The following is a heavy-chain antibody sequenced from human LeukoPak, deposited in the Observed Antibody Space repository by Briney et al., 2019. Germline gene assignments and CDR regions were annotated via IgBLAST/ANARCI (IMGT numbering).Heavy chain of an antibody. J-gene: IGHJ5*02. CDR1: GYTFTGHY. Sequence: ASVKVSCKASGYTFTGHYMHWVRQAPGQGLEWMGWINPNSGGTNYAQKFQGRVTMTRDTSISTAYMELSRLRSDDTAVYYCARDFVDIVVVIANRFDPWGQGTLVTVSS. CDR2: INPNSGGT. V-gene: IGHV1-2*02. CDR3: ARDFVDIVVVIANRFDP. D-gene: IGHD2-21*01.